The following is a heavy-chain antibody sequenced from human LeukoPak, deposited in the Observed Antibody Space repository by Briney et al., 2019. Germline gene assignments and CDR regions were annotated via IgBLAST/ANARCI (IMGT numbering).Heavy chain of an antibody. Sequence: GASVKVSCKASGYTFTSYGINWVRQAPGQGLEWMGWISGYNGDTNYAQKLQGRVTMTTGTSTSTAYMELRSLRSDDTAVYYCARDFGSAAYDGAFDIWGQGTMVTVSS. CDR2: ISGYNGDT. V-gene: IGHV1-18*01. D-gene: IGHD3-22*01. CDR3: ARDFGSAAYDGAFDI. CDR1: GYTFTSYG. J-gene: IGHJ3*02.